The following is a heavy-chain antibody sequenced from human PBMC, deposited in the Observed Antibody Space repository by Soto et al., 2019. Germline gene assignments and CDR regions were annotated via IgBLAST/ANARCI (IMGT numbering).Heavy chain of an antibody. CDR2: ISYSGST. D-gene: IGHD6-13*01. Sequence: ESLSLTSTGPSDCISSYYRSWIRQPPGKRLEWIGYISYSGSTDYNPSLKSRVTTSGDTSKNQFSLKVSSVTAADTAVYYCARGTSWQLPFDYWGQGTLVTVSS. CDR3: ARGTSWQLPFDY. J-gene: IGHJ4*02. V-gene: IGHV4-59*01. CDR1: SDCISSYY.